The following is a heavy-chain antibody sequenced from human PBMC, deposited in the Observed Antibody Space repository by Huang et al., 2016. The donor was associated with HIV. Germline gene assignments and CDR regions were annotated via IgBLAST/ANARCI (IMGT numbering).Heavy chain of an antibody. J-gene: IGHJ5*02. Sequence: QVQLQESGPGLVKPSQTLSLTCTVSGGSISSGGPYWSWIRQPPGKGLEWIGYIAYSGSTYYNPSLMSRVTISVDTAKNHFSLKLTSVTAADTAVYYCARMSRLSKRHWFDPWGQGTLVTVSP. CDR3: ARMSRLSKRHWFDP. CDR1: GGSISSGGPY. CDR2: IAYSGST. V-gene: IGHV4-30-4*08.